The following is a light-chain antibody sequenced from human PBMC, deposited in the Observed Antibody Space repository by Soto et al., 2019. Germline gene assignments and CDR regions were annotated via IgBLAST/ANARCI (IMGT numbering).Light chain of an antibody. CDR2: AAS. V-gene: IGKV1-12*01. Sequence: DIQMTQSPSSVSASVGDRVTITCRASQGISNWLAWYQQKPGKAPNLLIFAASSLQSGVPSRFSGSRSGTDFTLTISDLQPEDFSTYYCQHSNSFPPTFGQGTKLEIK. J-gene: IGKJ2*01. CDR1: QGISNW. CDR3: QHSNSFPPT.